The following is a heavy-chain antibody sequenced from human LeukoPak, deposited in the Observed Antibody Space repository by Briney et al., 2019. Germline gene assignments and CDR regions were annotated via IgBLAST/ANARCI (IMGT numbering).Heavy chain of an antibody. V-gene: IGHV3-23*01. Sequence: GGSLRLSCAASGFTFSSYAMSWVRQAPGKGLEWVSTISGSGGSTYYADSVKGRFTNSRDNSKNTLYLQMNSLRAEDTAVYYCAKDGWGSYNFDYWGQGTLVTVSS. CDR3: AKDGWGSYNFDY. J-gene: IGHJ4*02. CDR1: GFTFSSYA. CDR2: ISGSGGST. D-gene: IGHD1-26*01.